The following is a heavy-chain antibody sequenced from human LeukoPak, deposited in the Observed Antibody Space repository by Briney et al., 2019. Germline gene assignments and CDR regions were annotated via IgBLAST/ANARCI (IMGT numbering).Heavy chain of an antibody. CDR2: INHSGST. V-gene: IGHV4-34*01. CDR3: ARGPPLLRYFDWLLIPFDY. J-gene: IGHJ4*02. Sequence: SETLSLTCAVYGGSFSGYYWSWIRQPPGKGLEWIGEINHSGSTNHNPSLKSRVTISVDTSKNQFSLKLSSVTAADTAVYYCARGPPLLRYFDWLLIPFDYWGQGTLVTVSS. D-gene: IGHD3-9*01. CDR1: GGSFSGYY.